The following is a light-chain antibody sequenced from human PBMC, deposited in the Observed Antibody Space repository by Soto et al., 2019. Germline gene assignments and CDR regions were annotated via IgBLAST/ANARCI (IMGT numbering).Light chain of an antibody. V-gene: IGLV1-44*01. CDR3: AAWDDNLHGVI. CDR2: TNN. Sequence: QSVLTQPPSVSGTPVQRVTISCSGSSSNIGSNTVNWYQQFPGTAPRLLIYTNNQRPSGVPDRFSGSKSGTSASLAISGLQSEDEADYYCAAWDDNLHGVIFGGGTKLTVL. J-gene: IGLJ2*01. CDR1: SSNIGSNT.